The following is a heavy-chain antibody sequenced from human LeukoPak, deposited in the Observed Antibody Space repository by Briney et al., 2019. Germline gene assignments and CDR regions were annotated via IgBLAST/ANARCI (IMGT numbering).Heavy chain of an antibody. V-gene: IGHV4-39*07. CDR3: ARGGWYSSGKYFQH. CDR1: GGSISSSSYY. Sequence: SETLSLTCTVSGGSISSSSYYWGWIRQPPGKGLEWIGSIYYSGSTYYNPSLKSRVTISVDTSKNQFSLKLSSVTAADTAVYYCARGGWYSSGKYFQHWGQGTLVTVSS. J-gene: IGHJ1*01. D-gene: IGHD6-19*01. CDR2: IYYSGST.